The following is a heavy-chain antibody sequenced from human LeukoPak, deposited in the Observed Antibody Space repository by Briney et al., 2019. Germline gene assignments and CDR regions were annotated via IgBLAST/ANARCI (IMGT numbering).Heavy chain of an antibody. CDR1: GGSFSGYY. Sequence: SETLSLTCAVYGGSFSGYYWSWIRQPPGKGLEWIGEINHSGGTNYNPSLKSRVTISVDTSKNQFSLKLSSVTAADTAVYYCARGGLLLWFGDVPNWFDPWGQGTLVTVSS. J-gene: IGHJ5*02. CDR2: INHSGGT. D-gene: IGHD3-10*01. V-gene: IGHV4-34*01. CDR3: ARGGLLLWFGDVPNWFDP.